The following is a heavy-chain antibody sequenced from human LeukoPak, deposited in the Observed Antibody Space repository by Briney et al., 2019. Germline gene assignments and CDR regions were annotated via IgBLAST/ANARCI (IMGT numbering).Heavy chain of an antibody. CDR3: ARSQTTSIAAHPRDDAFDI. J-gene: IGHJ3*02. CDR2: IIPIFGTA. CDR1: GGTFSSYA. Sequence: ASVKVSCKASGGTFSSYAISWVRQAPGQGLEWMGGIIPIFGTANYAQKFQGRVTITADESTSTAYMELSSLRSEDTAVYYCARSQTTSIAAHPRDDAFDIWGQGTMVTVSS. V-gene: IGHV1-69*01. D-gene: IGHD6-6*01.